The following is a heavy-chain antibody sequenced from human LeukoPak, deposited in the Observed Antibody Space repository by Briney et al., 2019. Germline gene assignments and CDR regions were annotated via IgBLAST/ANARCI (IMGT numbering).Heavy chain of an antibody. CDR1: GFIFSSYW. J-gene: IGHJ4*02. CDR3: AKDLSYYASGSHYYFDY. Sequence: GGSLRLSCAASGFIFSSYWMSWVRQAPGKGLEWVAFIRYDGSSKYYADSVKGRFTISRDNSKNTMYVQMNSLKTEDSAVYYCAKDLSYYASGSHYYFDYWGQGTLVTVSS. CDR2: IRYDGSSK. V-gene: IGHV3-30*02. D-gene: IGHD3-10*01.